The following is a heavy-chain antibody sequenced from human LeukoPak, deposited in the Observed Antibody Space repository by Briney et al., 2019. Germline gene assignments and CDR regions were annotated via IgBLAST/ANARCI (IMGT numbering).Heavy chain of an antibody. D-gene: IGHD3-22*01. CDR1: GGTFSSYA. CDR3: ARVDMNYYYDSSGDAFDI. J-gene: IGHJ3*02. Sequence: ASVKVSCKASGGTFSSYAISWVRQAPGQGLEWMGIINPSGGSTSYAQKFQGRVTMTRDTSTSTVYMELSSLRSEDTAVYYCARVDMNYYYDSSGDAFDIWGQGTMVTVSS. CDR2: INPSGGST. V-gene: IGHV1-46*01.